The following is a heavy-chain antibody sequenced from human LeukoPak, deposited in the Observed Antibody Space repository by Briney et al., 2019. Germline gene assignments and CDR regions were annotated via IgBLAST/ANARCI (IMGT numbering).Heavy chain of an antibody. CDR2: INPNSGGT. D-gene: IGHD5-12*01. V-gene: IGHV1-2*02. Sequence: ASVTVSCKASGYTFTGYYMHWVRQAPGQGLEWMGWINPNSGGTNYAQKFQGRVTMTRDTSISTACMELSRLRSDDTAVYYCAREDSGYDSGFDYWGQGTLVTVSS. CDR1: GYTFTGYY. J-gene: IGHJ4*02. CDR3: AREDSGYDSGFDY.